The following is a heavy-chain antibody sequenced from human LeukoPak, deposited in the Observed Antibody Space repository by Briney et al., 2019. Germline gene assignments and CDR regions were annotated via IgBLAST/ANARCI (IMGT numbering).Heavy chain of an antibody. CDR2: IYYSGST. V-gene: IGHV4-59*01. CDR1: GGSISSYY. Sequence: PSETLSLTCTVSGGSISSYYWSWIRQPPGKGLEWIGYIYYSGSTNYNPSLKSRVTISVDTSKNQFSLKLSSVTAADTAVYYCARSRSGSYIDYWGREPWSPSPQ. CDR3: ARSRSGSYIDY. D-gene: IGHD1-14*01. J-gene: IGHJ4*02.